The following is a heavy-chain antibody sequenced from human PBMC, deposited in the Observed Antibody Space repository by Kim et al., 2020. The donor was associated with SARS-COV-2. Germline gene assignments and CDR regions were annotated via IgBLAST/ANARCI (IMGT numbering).Heavy chain of an antibody. J-gene: IGHJ5*02. V-gene: IGHV4-39*01. Sequence: NPPLKSRVTTSVDTSKNQFSLKLSSVTAADTAVYYCASTCRIVNYNWFDPWGQGTLVTVSS. CDR3: ASTCRIVNYNWFDP. D-gene: IGHD3-22*01.